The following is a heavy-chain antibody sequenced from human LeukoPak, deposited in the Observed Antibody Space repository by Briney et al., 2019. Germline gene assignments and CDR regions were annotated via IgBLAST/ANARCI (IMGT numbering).Heavy chain of an antibody. CDR1: GFTFSSYA. V-gene: IGHV3-7*01. CDR3: ARERRGYSYGYLDY. D-gene: IGHD5-18*01. J-gene: IGHJ4*02. Sequence: GGSLRLSCAASGFTFSSYAMHWVRQAPGKGLEWVANIKQDGSEKYYVDSVKGRFTISRDNAKNSLYLQMNSLRAEDTAVYHCARERRGYSYGYLDYWGQGTLVTVSS. CDR2: IKQDGSEK.